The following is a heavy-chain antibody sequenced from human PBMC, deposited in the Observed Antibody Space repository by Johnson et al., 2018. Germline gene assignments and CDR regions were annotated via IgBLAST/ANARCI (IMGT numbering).Heavy chain of an antibody. CDR2: ISYDGSNK. D-gene: IGHD6-13*01. V-gene: IGHV3-30-3*01. J-gene: IGHJ6*02. CDR3: AREALGSEERDGSSWSGAMDV. CDR1: GFTFSSYP. Sequence: QVQLQESGGGVVQPGRSLRLSCAASGFTFSSYPMHWVRQAPGKGLEWVAIISYDGSNKYYADSVKGRFTISRDNSKNTLDLQMNSLRAEDTAVYYCAREALGSEERDGSSWSGAMDVWGQGTTVTVS.